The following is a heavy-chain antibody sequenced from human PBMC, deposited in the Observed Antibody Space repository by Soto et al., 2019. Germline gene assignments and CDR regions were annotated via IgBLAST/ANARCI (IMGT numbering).Heavy chain of an antibody. CDR3: AGIYDFWSGYYTPYYYYGMDV. V-gene: IGHV1-2*02. CDR2: INPNSGGT. CDR1: GYTFTVYY. Sequence: ASVKVSCKASGYTFTVYYMHRVRQAALQWLDWMGWINPNSGGTNYAQKFQGRVTMTRDTSISTAYMELSRLRSDDTAVYYCAGIYDFWSGYYTPYYYYGMDVWGQGTTVTVSS. D-gene: IGHD3-3*01. J-gene: IGHJ6*02.